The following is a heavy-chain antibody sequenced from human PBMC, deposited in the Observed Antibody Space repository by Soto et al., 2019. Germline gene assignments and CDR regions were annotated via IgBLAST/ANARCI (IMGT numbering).Heavy chain of an antibody. CDR1: GGSVSSYY. D-gene: IGHD7-27*01. V-gene: IGHV4-4*07. J-gene: IGHJ5*02. CDR2: FYTSGNT. Sequence: XGTLSLTCTVSGGSVSSYYWSWIRQPAGKGLEWIGRFYTSGNTNYNPSLKSRVTMSLGTSKNQFSLKLSSVTAADTAVYFCASDSTGWFDPWGQGTLVTVSS. CDR3: ASDSTGWFDP.